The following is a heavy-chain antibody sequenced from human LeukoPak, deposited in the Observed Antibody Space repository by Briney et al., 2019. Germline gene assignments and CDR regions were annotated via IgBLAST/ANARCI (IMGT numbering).Heavy chain of an antibody. D-gene: IGHD3-10*01. CDR2: INHSGST. V-gene: IGHV4-34*01. J-gene: IGHJ6*03. CDR3: ARHLRGSGYYYYYYMDV. CDR1: GGSFSGYY. Sequence: SETLSLTCAVYGGSFSGYYWSWIRQPPGKGLEWIGEINHSGSTYYNPSLKSRVTISVDTSKNQFSLKLSSVTAADTAVYYCARHLRGSGYYYYYYMDVWGKGTTVTISS.